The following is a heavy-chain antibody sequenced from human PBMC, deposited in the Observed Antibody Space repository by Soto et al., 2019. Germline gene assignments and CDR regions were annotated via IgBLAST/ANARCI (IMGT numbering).Heavy chain of an antibody. CDR2: IYKSATT. D-gene: IGHD7-27*01. Sequence: SETLSLTCSVSGDSISNLDYFWAWIRQPPGQALEYIGYIYKSATTYYNPSFKSRVAISVDTSKSQFSLNVTSVTAADTAVYFCARGRYCLTGRCFPNWFDSWGQGALVTVSS. J-gene: IGHJ5*01. V-gene: IGHV4-30-4*01. CDR1: GDSISNLDYF. CDR3: ARGRYCLTGRCFPNWFDS.